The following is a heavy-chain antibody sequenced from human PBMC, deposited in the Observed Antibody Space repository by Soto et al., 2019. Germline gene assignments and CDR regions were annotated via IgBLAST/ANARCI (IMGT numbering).Heavy chain of an antibody. D-gene: IGHD6-13*01. J-gene: IGHJ5*02. CDR2: ISGSGGST. CDR1: GFTFSSYA. CDR3: AKDHVYSSSWLSSHNWFDP. V-gene: IGHV3-23*01. Sequence: EVQLLESGGGLVQPGGSLRLSCAASGFTFSSYAMSWVRQAPGKGLEWVSAISGSGGSTYYADSVKGRFTISRDNSKNTLYLQMNSLRAEDTAVYYCAKDHVYSSSWLSSHNWFDPWGQGTLVTVSS.